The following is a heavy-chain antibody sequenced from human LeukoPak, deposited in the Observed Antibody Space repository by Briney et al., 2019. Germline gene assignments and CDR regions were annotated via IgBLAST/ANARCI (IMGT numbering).Heavy chain of an antibody. D-gene: IGHD3-22*01. J-gene: IGHJ4*02. V-gene: IGHV4-39*01. CDR2: IYYSGST. CDR1: GDSISSSSYY. CDR3: ARLEGSSGYFDY. Sequence: PSETLSLTYTVSGDSISSSSYYWGWIRQPPGKGLEWIGSIYYSGSTYYNPSLKSRVTISVDTSKNQFSLKLSSVTAADTAVYYCARLEGSSGYFDYWGQGTLVTVSS.